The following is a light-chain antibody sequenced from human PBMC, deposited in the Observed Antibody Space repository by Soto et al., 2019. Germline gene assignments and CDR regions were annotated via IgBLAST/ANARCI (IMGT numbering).Light chain of an antibody. CDR2: GAS. Sequence: EIVLTQSPGTLSLSPGERATLSCRASQSVSSSYLAWYQQKPRQAPRLLIYGASSRATGIPDRFSGSGSGTDFTLTISRLEPEDFAVYYCQQYGSSRNTFGQGTKLEIK. CDR1: QSVSSSY. V-gene: IGKV3-20*01. J-gene: IGKJ2*01. CDR3: QQYGSSRNT.